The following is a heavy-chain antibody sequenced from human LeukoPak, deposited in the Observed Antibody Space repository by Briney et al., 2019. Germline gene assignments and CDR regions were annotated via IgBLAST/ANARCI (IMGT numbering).Heavy chain of an antibody. D-gene: IGHD6-19*01. Sequence: GGSLRLSCAASGFTFSSYAMSWVRRAPGKGLEWVSAISGSGGSTYYADSVKGRFTISRDNSKNTLYLQMNSLRAEDTAVYYCAKEGYSSGWYSEYYWGQGTLVTVSS. CDR1: GFTFSSYA. J-gene: IGHJ4*02. CDR3: AKEGYSSGWYSEYY. CDR2: ISGSGGST. V-gene: IGHV3-23*01.